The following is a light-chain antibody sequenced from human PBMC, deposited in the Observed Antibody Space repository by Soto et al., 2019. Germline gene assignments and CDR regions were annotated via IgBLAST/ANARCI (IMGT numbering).Light chain of an antibody. V-gene: IGLV2-14*01. J-gene: IGLJ1*01. CDR2: EVS. CDR1: SSDVGRYNF. CDR3: SSYTTGSTLYV. Sequence: QSALTQPASVSGSPGQSITISCTGTSSDVGRYNFVSWYQQHPDKAPKLMIYEVSNRPSGVSNRFSGSKSGNTASLTISGLQAEDEADYRCSSYTTGSTLYVFGGGT.